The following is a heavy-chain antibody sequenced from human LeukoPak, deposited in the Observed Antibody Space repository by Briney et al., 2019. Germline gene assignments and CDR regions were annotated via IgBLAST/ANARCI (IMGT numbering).Heavy chain of an antibody. J-gene: IGHJ4*02. Sequence: PSETLSLTCTVSGGSISSGGYYWGWIRQPPGKGLEWIVYIYQSGSTYYNPSRKSRVTISVDTSKNQFSLKPSSVTAADPAVYYCARLWGSSSWFAYWGQGTLVTVSS. CDR2: IYQSGST. V-gene: IGHV4-30-2*02. CDR3: ARLWGSSSWFAY. CDR1: GGSISSGGYY. D-gene: IGHD6-13*01.